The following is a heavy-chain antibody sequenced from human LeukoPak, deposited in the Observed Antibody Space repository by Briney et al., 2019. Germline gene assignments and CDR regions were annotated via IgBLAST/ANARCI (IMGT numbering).Heavy chain of an antibody. CDR2: ISAYNGNT. Sequence: GASVKVSCKASGYTFTRYGISWVRQAPGQGLEWMGWISAYNGNTNYAQKLQGRVTMTTDTSTSTAYMELRSLRSDDTAVDYGAREALLLSGYAFDYWGQGTLVTVSS. D-gene: IGHD3-22*01. CDR3: AREALLLSGYAFDY. CDR1: GYTFTRYG. V-gene: IGHV1-18*01. J-gene: IGHJ4*02.